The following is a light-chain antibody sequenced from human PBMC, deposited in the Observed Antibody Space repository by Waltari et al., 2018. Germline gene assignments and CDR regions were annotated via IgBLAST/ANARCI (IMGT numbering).Light chain of an antibody. CDR2: DVT. CDR1: SSDIGAYNY. J-gene: IGLJ2*01. Sequence: QSALTQPASVSGSPGQSIILSCTGTSSDIGAYNYVSWYQQHPGKAPKLMIYDVTNRPSGVSYRFSGSKSGNTASLTISGLQAEDEADYYCSSYTSRSTLEFGGGTTLTVL. V-gene: IGLV2-14*01. CDR3: SSYTSRSTLE.